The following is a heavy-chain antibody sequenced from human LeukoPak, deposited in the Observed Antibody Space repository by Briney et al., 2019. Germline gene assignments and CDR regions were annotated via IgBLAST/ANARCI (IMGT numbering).Heavy chain of an antibody. CDR2: IYYSGST. J-gene: IGHJ4*02. V-gene: IGHV4-39*07. Sequence: SETLSLTCTVSGGSISSSSYYWGWIRQPPGKGLEWIGSIYYSGSTYYNPSLKSRVTISVDTSKNQFSLKLSSVTAADTAVYYCARWAAMVQTLDYWGQGTLVTVSS. D-gene: IGHD5-18*01. CDR3: ARWAAMVQTLDY. CDR1: GGSISSSSYY.